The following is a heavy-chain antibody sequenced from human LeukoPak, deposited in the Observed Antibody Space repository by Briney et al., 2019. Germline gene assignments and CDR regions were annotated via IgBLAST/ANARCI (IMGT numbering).Heavy chain of an antibody. Sequence: SETLSLTCTVSGGSISGYYWSWIRQPAGKGLEWIGRIHTSGSTNYNPSLKSRVSMSLDTPKNQFSLKLRSVTAADTAVYYCARRIYFDNTGYLFDYWGQGALVTVSP. CDR1: GGSISGYY. CDR2: IHTSGST. D-gene: IGHD3-22*01. J-gene: IGHJ4*02. V-gene: IGHV4-4*07. CDR3: ARRIYFDNTGYLFDY.